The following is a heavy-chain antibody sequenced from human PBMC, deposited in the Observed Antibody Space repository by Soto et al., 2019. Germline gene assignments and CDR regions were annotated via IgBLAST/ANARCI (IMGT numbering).Heavy chain of an antibody. Sequence: EVQLLESGGGLVQPGGSLRLSCEDSGFTFSRYAMSWVRQAPGKGLAWVSSINNSGGSTYYADAVKGRFTISRDNYQNTLYLQMNSLRAEDTAVYYCAKTTTVSTVDDFDIWGQGTMVTVSS. CDR1: GFTFSRYA. CDR2: INNSGGST. V-gene: IGHV3-23*01. J-gene: IGHJ3*02. D-gene: IGHD4-17*01. CDR3: AKTTTVSTVDDFDI.